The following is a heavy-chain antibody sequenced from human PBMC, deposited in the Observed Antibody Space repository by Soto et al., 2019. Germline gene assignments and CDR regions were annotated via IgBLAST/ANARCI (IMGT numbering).Heavy chain of an antibody. J-gene: IGHJ6*02. V-gene: IGHV1-69*13. CDR1: GGAFSSYA. D-gene: IGHD2-2*01. CDR2: IIPIFGTA. Sequence: SVKVSCKSSGGAFSSYAISWVRQVPGQGLEWMGGIIPIFGTANYAKKFQGRVPITADESTSTAYMELSSLRSEDTAVYYCARGGYCSSTSCPQPIFTKYYYYYYGMDVWGQGTTVTVSS. CDR3: ARGGYCSSTSCPQPIFTKYYYYYYGMDV.